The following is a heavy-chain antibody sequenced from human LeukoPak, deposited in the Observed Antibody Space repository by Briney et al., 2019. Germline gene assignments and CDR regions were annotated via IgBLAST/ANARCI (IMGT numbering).Heavy chain of an antibody. V-gene: IGHV4-59*08. Sequence: SETLSLTCTVSGGSISSYYWSWIRQPPGKGLEWIGYIYYSGSTNYNPSLKSRVTISVDTSKNQFSLKLSSVTAADTAVYYCARYYYDSGGGYYGMDVWGQGTTVTVSS. CDR1: GGSISSYY. CDR3: ARYYYDSGGGYYGMDV. J-gene: IGHJ6*02. D-gene: IGHD3-22*01. CDR2: IYYSGST.